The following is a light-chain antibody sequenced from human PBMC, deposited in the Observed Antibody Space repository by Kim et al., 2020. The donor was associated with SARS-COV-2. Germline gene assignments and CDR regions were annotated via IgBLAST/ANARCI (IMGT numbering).Light chain of an antibody. V-gene: IGKV1-33*01. CDR2: DAS. CDR1: QDISNY. J-gene: IGKJ3*01. CDR3: QQYDKLPFT. Sequence: DIQMTQSPSSLSASLGDRVTITCQASQDISNYLNWYQQKPGKAPKLLINDASNLETGVPSRFSGSGSGTDFIFTISSLQPEDVATYFCQQYDKLPFTFGPGTKVDIK.